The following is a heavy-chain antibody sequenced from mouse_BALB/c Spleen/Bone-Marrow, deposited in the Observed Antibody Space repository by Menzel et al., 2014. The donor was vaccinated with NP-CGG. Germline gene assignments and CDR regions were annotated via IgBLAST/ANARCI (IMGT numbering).Heavy chain of an antibody. Sequence: DVMLVESGGGLVKPGGSLKLSCAASGFTFSSYAMSWVRQTPEKRLEWVATISSGGGYTYYPDSVKGRFTISRDNAKNTLYLQMSSLRSEDAAMYYCARHGITRLLDYWGQGTTLTVSS. J-gene: IGHJ2*01. CDR2: ISSGGGYT. CDR1: GFTFSSYA. V-gene: IGHV5-9-1*01. D-gene: IGHD2-4*01. CDR3: ARHGITRLLDY.